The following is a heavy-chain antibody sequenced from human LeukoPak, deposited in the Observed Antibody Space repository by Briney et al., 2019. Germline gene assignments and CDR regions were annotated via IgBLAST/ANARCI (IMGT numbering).Heavy chain of an antibody. D-gene: IGHD5-18*01. V-gene: IGHV4-4*07. CDR1: GGSISSYY. J-gene: IGHJ3*01. Sequence: SETLSLTCTVSGGSISSYYWSWIRQPAGKGLEWIGRIYTSGSTNYNPSLKSRVTISLDTSKNQFSLKLSSVTAADTAVYYCARERGDTAAPDAFDFWGQGTKVTVSS. CDR2: IYTSGST. CDR3: ARERGDTAAPDAFDF.